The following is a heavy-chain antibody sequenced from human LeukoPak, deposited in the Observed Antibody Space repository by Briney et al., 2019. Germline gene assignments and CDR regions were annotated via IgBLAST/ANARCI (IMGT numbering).Heavy chain of an antibody. D-gene: IGHD1-7*01. CDR1: GFTFSTYD. Sequence: GGSLRLTCAASGFTFSTYDMHWVRQAIGKGLEWVSGIASAGDTFYSGSVKGRFTISRENAKKSSYLRMNSLRAGDTAVYYCARGGELGFDTWGQGTLVTVSS. CDR2: IASAGDT. V-gene: IGHV3-13*01. CDR3: ARGGELGFDT. J-gene: IGHJ5*02.